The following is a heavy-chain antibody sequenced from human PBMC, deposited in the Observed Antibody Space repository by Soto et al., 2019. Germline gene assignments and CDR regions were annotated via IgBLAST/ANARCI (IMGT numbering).Heavy chain of an antibody. CDR1: GGSISSYY. D-gene: IGHD2-2*01. V-gene: IGHV4-59*01. CDR2: IYYSGST. Sequence: QVQLQESGPGLVKPSETLSLTGTVSGGSISSYYWSWIRQPPGKGLEWIGYIYYSGSTNYNPSLKSRVTISLDTSKHQFSLKLWYVTAAETAVYSCAREGCSSTSCYPHYYYCGMDVWGQGTTVTVSS. CDR3: AREGCSSTSCYPHYYYCGMDV. J-gene: IGHJ6*02.